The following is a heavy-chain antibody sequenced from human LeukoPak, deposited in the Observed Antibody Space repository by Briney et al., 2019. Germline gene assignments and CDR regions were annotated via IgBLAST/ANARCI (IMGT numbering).Heavy chain of an antibody. Sequence: SETLSLTCAVYGGSFSGYYWSWIRQPPGKGLEWIGEINHSRSTNYNPSLKSRVTISVDTSKNQFSLKLSSVTAADTAVYYCATLPRIAAPNWGQGTLVTVSS. D-gene: IGHD6-13*01. V-gene: IGHV4-34*01. CDR3: ATLPRIAAPN. CDR2: INHSRST. CDR1: GGSFSGYY. J-gene: IGHJ4*02.